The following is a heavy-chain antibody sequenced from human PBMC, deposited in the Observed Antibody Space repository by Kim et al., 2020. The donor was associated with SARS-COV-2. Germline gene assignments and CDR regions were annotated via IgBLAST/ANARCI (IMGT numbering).Heavy chain of an antibody. V-gene: IGHV4-39*01. CDR1: DGSISTSSYY. J-gene: IGHJ4*02. Sequence: SETLSLTCSVSDGSISTSSYYWGWIRQPPGKGLEWIGSIHYSGSTNYNSSLNSRVTTSVDTSNKQFSLRLTSVTDADTALYYCAALGSGSYSCGYWGQG. D-gene: IGHD3-10*01. CDR2: IHYSGST. CDR3: AALGSGSYSCGY.